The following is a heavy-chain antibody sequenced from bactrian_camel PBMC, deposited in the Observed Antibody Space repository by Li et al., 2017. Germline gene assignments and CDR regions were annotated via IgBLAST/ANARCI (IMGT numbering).Heavy chain of an antibody. CDR3: ATDPTLIMVAGGSVFGH. D-gene: IGHD6*01. V-gene: IGHV3S25*01. Sequence: QLVESGGGSVQTGGSLRLSCTVSRYTYSTYCMGWFRQTPGKEREGVAGIDSDGVAAYSDSVKGRFTISRDNGKNTVYLQMNSLKSEDTALYYCATDPTLIMVAGGSVFGHWGQGTQVTVS. CDR2: IDSDGVAA. CDR1: RYTYSTYC. J-gene: IGHJ6*01.